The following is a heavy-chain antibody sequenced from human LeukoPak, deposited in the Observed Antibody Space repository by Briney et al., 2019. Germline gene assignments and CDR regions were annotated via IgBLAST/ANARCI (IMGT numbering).Heavy chain of an antibody. Sequence: GGSLRLSCSASGFTFSTYAMHWVRQAPGKGLECVSTISTYGASTYYADSVKGRFTISRDNSKNTLYLQMSSLRAEDTAIYYCVKEIYSYDKYYYFCAMDVWGQGTTATVSS. D-gene: IGHD5-18*01. CDR3: VKEIYSYDKYYYFCAMDV. J-gene: IGHJ6*02. CDR2: ISTYGAST. CDR1: GFTFSTYA. V-gene: IGHV3-64D*06.